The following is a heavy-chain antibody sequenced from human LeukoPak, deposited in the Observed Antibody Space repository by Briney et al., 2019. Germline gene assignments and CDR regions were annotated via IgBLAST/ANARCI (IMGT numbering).Heavy chain of an antibody. V-gene: IGHV3-33*01. CDR2: IWYDGSNK. CDR3: ARGFDYYDSSGYYHLAEYFQH. Sequence: GRSLRLSCAASGFTFSSYGMHWVRQAPDKGLEWVAVIWYDGSNKYYADSVKGRFTISRDNSKNTLYLQMSSLRAEDTAVYYCARGFDYYDSSGYYHLAEYFQHWGQGTLVTVSS. J-gene: IGHJ1*01. CDR1: GFTFSSYG. D-gene: IGHD3-22*01.